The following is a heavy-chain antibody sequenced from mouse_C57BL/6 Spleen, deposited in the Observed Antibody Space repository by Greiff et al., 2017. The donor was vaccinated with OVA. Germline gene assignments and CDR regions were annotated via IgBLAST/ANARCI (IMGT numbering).Heavy chain of an antibody. CDR1: GYAFSSSW. V-gene: IGHV1-82*01. J-gene: IGHJ4*01. D-gene: IGHD1-1*01. CDR2: IYPGDGDT. CDR3: ARLYGSSYDAMDY. Sequence: VQLQQSGPELVKPGASVKISCKASGYAFSSSWMNWVKQRPGKGLEWIGRIYPGDGDTNYNGKFKGKATLTADKSSSTAYMQLSSLTSEDSAVYFCARLYGSSYDAMDYWGQGTSVTVSS.